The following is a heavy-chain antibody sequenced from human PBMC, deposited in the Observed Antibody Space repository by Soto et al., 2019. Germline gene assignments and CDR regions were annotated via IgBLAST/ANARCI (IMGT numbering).Heavy chain of an antibody. D-gene: IGHD6-6*01. V-gene: IGHV4-59*08. CDR2: VYYIGST. CDR3: ARHARRMAFFDF. J-gene: IGHJ4*02. Sequence: QVQLQESGPGLVKPSETLSLTCTVSGDSISPNYWSWVRQPPGKGLEWVGYVYYIGSTNYNPSLKSRVTIPVDTSKNQFSLNLSSVTAANTAVYYCARHARRMAFFDFWGQGTLVTVSS. CDR1: GDSISPNY.